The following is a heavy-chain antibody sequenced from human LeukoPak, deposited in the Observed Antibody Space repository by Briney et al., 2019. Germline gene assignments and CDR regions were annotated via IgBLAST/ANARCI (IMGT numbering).Heavy chain of an antibody. CDR1: GGTFSSYA. CDR3: ARDSSDYGDYGLDY. J-gene: IGHJ4*02. D-gene: IGHD4-17*01. CDR2: IIPILGIA. Sequence: SVKVSCKASGGTFSSYAISWVRQAPGQGLEWMGRIIPILGIANYAQKFQGRVTITADKSTSTAYMVLSSLRSEDTAVYYCARDSSDYGDYGLDYWGQGTLVTVSS. V-gene: IGHV1-69*04.